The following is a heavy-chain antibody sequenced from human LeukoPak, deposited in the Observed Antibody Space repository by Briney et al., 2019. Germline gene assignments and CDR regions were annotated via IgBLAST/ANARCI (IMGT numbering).Heavy chain of an antibody. CDR3: AREAVDIVAAGIAFDI. Sequence: GGSLRLSCAASGFTFSSYSMNWVRQAPGEGLEWVSSISSSSSYIYYADSVKGRFTISRDNAKNSLYLQTNSLRAEDTAVYYCAREAVDIVAAGIAFDIWGQGTMVTVSS. CDR2: ISSSSSYI. CDR1: GFTFSSYS. J-gene: IGHJ3*02. V-gene: IGHV3-21*01. D-gene: IGHD5-12*01.